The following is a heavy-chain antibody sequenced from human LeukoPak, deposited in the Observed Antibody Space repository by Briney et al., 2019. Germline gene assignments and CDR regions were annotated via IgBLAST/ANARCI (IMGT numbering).Heavy chain of an antibody. Sequence: SETLSLTCIVSGGSINSHYWSWIRQPPGKGLEWIGDIHYTGTTKYNPSVKSRVTISIDTSKNQSSLELSSVTATDTAVYFCATNRVGTYDRPFDIWGQGTMVTVSS. CDR3: ATNRVGTYDRPFDI. D-gene: IGHD1-26*01. CDR2: IHYTGTT. V-gene: IGHV4-59*08. CDR1: GGSINSHY. J-gene: IGHJ3*02.